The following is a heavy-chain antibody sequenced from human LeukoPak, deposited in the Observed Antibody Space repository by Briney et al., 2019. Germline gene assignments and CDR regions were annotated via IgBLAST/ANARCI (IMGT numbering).Heavy chain of an antibody. J-gene: IGHJ4*02. CDR2: ISWNSNSI. D-gene: IGHD2-15*01. CDR1: GFTFDDYA. V-gene: IGHV3-9*03. CDR3: VKDVSLGFCSGGSCSAHFDH. Sequence: PGRSLRLSCAASGFTFDDYAMHWVRQGPGKGLVWVSGISWNSNSIVYVDSVKGRFTISRDNAKKSLYLQMDSLRPEDMALYYCVKDVSLGFCSGGSCSAHFDHWGQGTPVTVSS.